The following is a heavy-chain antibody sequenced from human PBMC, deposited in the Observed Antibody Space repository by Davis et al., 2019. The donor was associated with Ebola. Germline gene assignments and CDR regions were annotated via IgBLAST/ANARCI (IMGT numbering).Heavy chain of an antibody. D-gene: IGHD3-10*01. V-gene: IGHV4-4*02. CDR2: IYHSGST. CDR3: ARDSMVQGVLYYYGTDV. Sequence: MPSETLSLTCAVSGGSISSSNWWSWVRQPPGKGLEWIGEIYHSGSTSYNPSLKSRVTISVDTSKNQFSLKLSSVTAADTAVYYCARDSMVQGVLYYYGTDVWGQGTTVTVSS. CDR1: GGSISSSNW. J-gene: IGHJ6*02.